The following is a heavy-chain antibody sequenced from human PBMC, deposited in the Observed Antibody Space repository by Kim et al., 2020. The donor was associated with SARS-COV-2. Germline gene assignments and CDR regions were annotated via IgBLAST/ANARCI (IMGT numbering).Heavy chain of an antibody. J-gene: IGHJ5*02. CDR1: GGSISSSSYY. CDR3: ARGSRGYSYGGDWFDP. Sequence: SETLSLTCTVSGGSISSSSYYWGWIRQPPGKGLEWIGSIYYSGSTYYNPSLKSRVTISVDTSKNQFSLKLSSVTAADTAVYYCARGSRGYSYGGDWFDPWGQGTLVTVSS. V-gene: IGHV4-39*01. CDR2: IYYSGST. D-gene: IGHD5-18*01.